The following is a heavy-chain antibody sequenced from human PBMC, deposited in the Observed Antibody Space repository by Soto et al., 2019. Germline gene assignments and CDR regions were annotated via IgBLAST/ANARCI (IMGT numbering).Heavy chain of an antibody. Sequence: GGSLRLSCAASGFTFSDYYMNWVRQAPGKGLEWVSSISSSSSYIYYVDSVKGRFTISRDNAKNSLYLQMNSLRAEDTTVYYCAREAAVAGTAFDIWGQGTMVTV. CDR3: AREAAVAGTAFDI. CDR1: GFTFSDYY. D-gene: IGHD6-19*01. J-gene: IGHJ3*02. CDR2: ISSSSSYI. V-gene: IGHV3-21*01.